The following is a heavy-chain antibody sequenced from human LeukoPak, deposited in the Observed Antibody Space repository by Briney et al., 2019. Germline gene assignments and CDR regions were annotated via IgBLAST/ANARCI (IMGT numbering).Heavy chain of an antibody. CDR2: VHYSGST. J-gene: IGHJ4*02. V-gene: IGHV4-39*01. Sequence: SETLSLTCTVSGGSISSPTYYWAWIRQPPGKGLEWIGTVHYSGSTFYNPSLKSRVTISVDTSKNQFSLKLSSVTAADTAVYYCARLGGYYDPPGYWGQGTLVTVSS. D-gene: IGHD3-22*01. CDR3: ARLGGYYDPPGY. CDR1: GGSISSPTYY.